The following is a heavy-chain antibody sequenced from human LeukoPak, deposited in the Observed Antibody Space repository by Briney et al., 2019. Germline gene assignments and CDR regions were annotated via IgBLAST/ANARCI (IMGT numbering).Heavy chain of an antibody. Sequence: PGGSLRLSCAASGFTFSSYGMSWVRQAPGKGLEWVSAISGGGGSTYYADSVKGRFTISRDNSKNTLYLQMNSLRAEDTAVYYCATGFDSGGFDYWGQGTLVTVSS. J-gene: IGHJ4*02. CDR2: ISGGGGST. CDR3: ATGFDSGGFDY. CDR1: GFTFSSYG. D-gene: IGHD5-12*01. V-gene: IGHV3-23*01.